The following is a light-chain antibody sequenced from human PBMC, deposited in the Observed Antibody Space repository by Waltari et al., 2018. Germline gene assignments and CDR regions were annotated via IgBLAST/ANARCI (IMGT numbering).Light chain of an antibody. CDR1: QSVLYRSNNKNY. CDR3: QQYYSTIFT. J-gene: IGKJ3*01. CDR2: WAS. Sequence: DIVVTQSPDSLAASLGERATINCKYSQSVLYRSNNKNYLAWYQQKPGQPPKLLIYWASTRESGVPDRFSGSGSGTDFTLTISSLQAEDVAVYYCQQYYSTIFTFGPGTKVDVK. V-gene: IGKV4-1*01.